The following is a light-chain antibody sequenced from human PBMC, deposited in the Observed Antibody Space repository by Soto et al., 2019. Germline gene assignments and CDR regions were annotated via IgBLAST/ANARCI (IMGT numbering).Light chain of an antibody. CDR1: SSNIESNY. CDR2: RND. Sequence: QSVLTQPPSASGTPGHRVTISCSGSSSNIESNYVYWYQQLPGSAPKLLIYRNDQRPSGVPDRFSGSKSGTSASLAISGLRSEDEADYYCAAWDDSLSALVFGGGTKVTVL. CDR3: AAWDDSLSALV. J-gene: IGLJ3*02. V-gene: IGLV1-47*01.